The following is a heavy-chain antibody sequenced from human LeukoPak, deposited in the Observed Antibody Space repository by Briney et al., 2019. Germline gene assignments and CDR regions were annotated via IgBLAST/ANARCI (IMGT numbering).Heavy chain of an antibody. D-gene: IGHD4-17*01. CDR2: IYTSGST. CDR3: ARAVTTSDWYFDL. V-gene: IGHV4-4*07. J-gene: IGHJ2*01. CDR1: GGSTSVYY. Sequence: SETLSLTCTVSGGSTSVYYWTWIRQPAGKGLEWIGRIYTSGSTNYNPSLKSRLTMSVDTSKNQFSLELSSVTAADTAVYYCARAVTTSDWYFDLWGRGTLVTVSS.